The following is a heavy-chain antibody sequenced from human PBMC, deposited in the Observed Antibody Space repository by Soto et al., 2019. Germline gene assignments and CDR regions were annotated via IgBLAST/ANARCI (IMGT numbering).Heavy chain of an antibody. J-gene: IGHJ6*02. CDR3: AKGVLGSSWYDQNYYYYYYGMDV. V-gene: IGHV3-23*01. CDR2: ISGSGGST. Sequence: GGSLRLSCAASGFTFSSYAMSWVRQAPGKGLEWVSAISGSGGSTYYADSGKGRFTISRDNSKNTLYLQMNSLRAEDTAVYYCAKGVLGSSWYDQNYYYYYYGMDVWGQGTTVTVSS. D-gene: IGHD6-13*01. CDR1: GFTFSSYA.